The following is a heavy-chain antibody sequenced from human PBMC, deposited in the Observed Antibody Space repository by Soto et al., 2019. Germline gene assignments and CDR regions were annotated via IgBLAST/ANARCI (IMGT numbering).Heavy chain of an antibody. V-gene: IGHV1-24*01. J-gene: IGHJ4*02. D-gene: IGHD2-21*01. Sequence: ASVKVSCKVSGYTLTELSMHWVRQAPGKGLEWMGGFDPEDGETIYAQKFQGRVTMTEDTSTDTAYMELSSLRSEDTAVYYCARSSRDMVVIASYIDYWGEGTVVTASS. CDR1: GYTLTELS. CDR3: ARSSRDMVVIASYIDY. CDR2: FDPEDGET.